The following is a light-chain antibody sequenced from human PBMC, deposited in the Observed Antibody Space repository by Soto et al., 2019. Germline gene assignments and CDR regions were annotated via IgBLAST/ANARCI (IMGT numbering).Light chain of an antibody. J-gene: IGLJ3*02. CDR1: RSNIGSNT. Sequence: QSVLTQPPSASGTPGQRVTISCCGSRSNIGSNTVNWYQQLPGTGPKLLIYNNNQRPSGVPDRFSGSKSGTSASLAISGVQSEDEADFYCVTWDDTLNVWMFGGGTKVTVL. CDR2: NNN. V-gene: IGLV1-44*01. CDR3: VTWDDTLNVWM.